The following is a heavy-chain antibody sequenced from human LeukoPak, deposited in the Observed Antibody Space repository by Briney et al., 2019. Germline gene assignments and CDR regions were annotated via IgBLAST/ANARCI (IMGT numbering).Heavy chain of an antibody. Sequence: LSGASLRLSCAASGFTVSSNYMSWVRQAPGKGLEWVSVIYSGGTTSYADSVKGRFTISRDNSKNTLFLQLNSLRAEDTAVYYCARVSSYGSGSYYHYYFDYWGQGTLVTVSS. CDR2: IYSGGTT. CDR3: ARVSSYGSGSYYHYYFDY. V-gene: IGHV3-53*01. D-gene: IGHD3-10*01. CDR1: GFTVSSNY. J-gene: IGHJ4*02.